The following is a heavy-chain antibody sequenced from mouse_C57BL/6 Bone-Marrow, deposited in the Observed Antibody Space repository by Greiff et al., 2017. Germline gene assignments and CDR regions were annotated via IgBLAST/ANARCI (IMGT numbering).Heavy chain of an antibody. Sequence: QVQLKQPGAELVQPGASVKLSCKASGYTFTSYWMHWVKQRPGQGLEWIGMIHPNSGSTNYNEKFKRKATLTVDTSSSTAYMQLSSLTSEDSAVYYCDVSLAYWGQGTLVTVSA. V-gene: IGHV1-64*01. D-gene: IGHD6-2*01. J-gene: IGHJ3*01. CDR2: IHPNSGST. CDR1: GYTFTSYW. CDR3: DVSLAY.